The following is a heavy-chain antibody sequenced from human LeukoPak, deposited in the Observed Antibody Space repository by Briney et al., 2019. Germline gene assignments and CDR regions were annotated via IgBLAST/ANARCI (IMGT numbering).Heavy chain of an antibody. V-gene: IGHV3-48*03. D-gene: IGHD3-3*01. CDR1: GFTFSSCG. J-gene: IGHJ6*02. Sequence: GGSLRLSCAASGFTFSSCGMNWVRQAPGKGLEWVSYISSSGSTIYYADSVKGRFTISRDNDKNSLYLQMNSLRAEDTAVYYCARQGPYYDFWSGSWYYYYYGMDVWGQGTTVTVSS. CDR3: ARQGPYYDFWSGSWYYYYYGMDV. CDR2: ISSSGSTI.